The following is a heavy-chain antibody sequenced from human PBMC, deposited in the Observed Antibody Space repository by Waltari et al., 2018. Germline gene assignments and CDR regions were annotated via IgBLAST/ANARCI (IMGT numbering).Heavy chain of an antibody. J-gene: IGHJ4*02. CDR2: IKQDGSEK. CDR1: GFTFSTYW. CDR3: ARGLSIRAMTMVVTIDY. D-gene: IGHD4-17*01. Sequence: EVQLVESGGGLVQPGGSLRLPCAASGFTFSTYWMTWVRQAPGKGLEWVASIKQDGSEKYYVDSVKGRFTISRDNAKNSLYLQMNSLRDEDTAVYYCARGLSIRAMTMVVTIDYWGQGTLVTVSS. V-gene: IGHV3-7*01.